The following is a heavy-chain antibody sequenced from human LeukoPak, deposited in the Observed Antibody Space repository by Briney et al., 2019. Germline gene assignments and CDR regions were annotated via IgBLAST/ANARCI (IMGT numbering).Heavy chain of an antibody. Sequence: PGGSLRLSCAASGFTFSSYAMSWVRQAPGKGLEWVSSISSTSFYIYYADSVKGRFTISRDNAKNSLYLQMNSLRAEDTAVYYCARDGYPHYFGYWGQGALVTVSS. V-gene: IGHV3-21*01. D-gene: IGHD5-18*01. CDR1: GFTFSSYA. CDR2: ISSTSFYI. J-gene: IGHJ4*02. CDR3: ARDGYPHYFGY.